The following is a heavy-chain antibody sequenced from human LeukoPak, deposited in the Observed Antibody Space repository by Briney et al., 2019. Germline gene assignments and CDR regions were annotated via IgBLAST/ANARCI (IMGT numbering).Heavy chain of an antibody. CDR2: ISYDGSNK. CDR1: GFTFSSYG. V-gene: IGHV3-30*18. J-gene: IGHJ6*02. CDR3: AKDNNGDYNYYYYGMDV. D-gene: IGHD4-17*01. Sequence: GGSLRLSCAASGFTFSSYGMHWVRQAPGKGLEWVAVISYDGSNKYYADSVKGRFTISRDNSKNTLYLQMNSLRAEDTAVYYCAKDNNGDYNYYYYGMDVWGQGTTVTVSS.